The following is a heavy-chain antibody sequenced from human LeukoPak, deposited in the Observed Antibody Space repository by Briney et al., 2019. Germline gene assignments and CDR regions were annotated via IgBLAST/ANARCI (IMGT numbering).Heavy chain of an antibody. J-gene: IGHJ4*02. CDR2: IYYSGST. CDR1: GGSISSYY. CDR3: ARNSRNYVRGVIIYYFDY. D-gene: IGHD3-10*02. Sequence: SETLSLTCTVSGGSISSYYWSWIRQPPGKGLEWIGYIYYSGSTNYNPSLKSRVTISVDTSKNQFSLKLSSVTAADTAVYYCARNSRNYVRGVIIYYFDYWGQGTLVTVSS. V-gene: IGHV4-59*01.